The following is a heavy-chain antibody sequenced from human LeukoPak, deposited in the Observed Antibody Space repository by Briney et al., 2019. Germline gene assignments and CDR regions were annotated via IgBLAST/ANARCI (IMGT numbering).Heavy chain of an antibody. CDR1: GFTFSSYA. J-gene: IGHJ4*02. D-gene: IGHD6-13*01. CDR3: AKDPDISSSWYPTSFDY. Sequence: GRSLRLSCAASGFTFSSYAMHWVRQAPGKGLEWVAVISYDGSTKYYADSVKGRFTISRDNAKNSLYLQMNSLRAEDTALYYCAKDPDISSSWYPTSFDYWGQGTLVTVSS. CDR2: ISYDGSTK. V-gene: IGHV3-30-3*01.